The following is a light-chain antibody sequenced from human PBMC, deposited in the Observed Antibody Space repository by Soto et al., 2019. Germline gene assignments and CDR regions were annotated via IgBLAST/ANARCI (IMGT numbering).Light chain of an antibody. V-gene: IGKV3-20*01. J-gene: IGKJ4*01. Sequence: EVVLTQSPGTLSLSPGDRATLSCRASQTVASNFLAWYQHKPGQSPRLLIYGASTRATDIPDRFIGSGSGPDFTLTISRLEPEDSAVYYCQQYGTSPPLTFGGGTKVEIK. CDR1: QTVASNF. CDR3: QQYGTSPPLT. CDR2: GAS.